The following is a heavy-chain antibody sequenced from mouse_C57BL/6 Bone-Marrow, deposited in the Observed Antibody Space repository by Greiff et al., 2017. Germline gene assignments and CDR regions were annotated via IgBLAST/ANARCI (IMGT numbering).Heavy chain of an antibody. CDR1: GFTFSSYG. CDR2: ISSGGSYT. Sequence: VQLKESGGDLVKPGGSLKLSCAASGFTFSSYGMSWVRQTPDKRLEWVATISSGGSYTYYPDSVKGRFTISRDNAKNTLYLQMSSLKSEDTAMYYCARHGSDGYFPWGQGTLVTVSA. V-gene: IGHV5-6*01. D-gene: IGHD2-3*01. CDR3: ARHGSDGYFP. J-gene: IGHJ3*01.